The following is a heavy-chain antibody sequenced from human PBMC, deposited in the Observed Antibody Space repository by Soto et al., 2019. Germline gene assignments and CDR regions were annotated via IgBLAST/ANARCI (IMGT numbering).Heavy chain of an antibody. J-gene: IGHJ6*02. CDR1: AFTFSSYN. V-gene: IGHV3-21*01. D-gene: IGHD6-19*01. Sequence: EVQLVESGGGLVKPGGSLRLSCAASAFTFSSYNMNWVRKAPGKGLEWVSSISTSSSYIYYADSVKGRFTISRDNAKNSLYLQMNSLRAEDTAVYYCARVTSSAWYESHYYGMDVWGQGTTVTVSS. CDR2: ISTSSSYI. CDR3: ARVTSSAWYESHYYGMDV.